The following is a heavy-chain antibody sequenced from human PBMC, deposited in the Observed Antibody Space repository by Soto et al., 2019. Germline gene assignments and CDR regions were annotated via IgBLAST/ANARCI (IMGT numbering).Heavy chain of an antibody. CDR1: GFSVSGNY. CDR3: ARAMMVRGVLFDL. D-gene: IGHD3-10*01. V-gene: IGHV3-53*01. CDR2: IYSGGSR. Sequence: EVQLVESGGGLIQPGGSLRLSCEVSGFSVSGNYMSWVRQAPGKGLDWVSVIYSGGSRYYADSVRSRFTISRDESQNTLYLQMKSLRAEDTAVYYCARAMMVRGVLFDLWGRGSLVSVSS. J-gene: IGHJ4*02.